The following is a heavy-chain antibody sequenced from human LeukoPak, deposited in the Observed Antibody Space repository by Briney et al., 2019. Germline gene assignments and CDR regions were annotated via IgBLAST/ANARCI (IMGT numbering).Heavy chain of an antibody. CDR2: IYSGGST. CDR3: ARDRRSWVGGPYYYMDV. J-gene: IGHJ6*03. D-gene: IGHD1-26*01. CDR1: GFTVSSNY. Sequence: PGGSLRLSCAASGFTVSSNYMSWVRQAPGEGLEWVSVIYSGGSTYYADSVKGRFTISRDNSKNTLYLQMNSLRAEDTAVYYCARDRRSWVGGPYYYMDVWGKGTTVTISS. V-gene: IGHV3-53*01.